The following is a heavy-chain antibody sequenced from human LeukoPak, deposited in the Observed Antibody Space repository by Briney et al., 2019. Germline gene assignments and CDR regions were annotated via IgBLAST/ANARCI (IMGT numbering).Heavy chain of an antibody. CDR2: FYIDGNT. Sequence: PSGTLCLTCAVSGVSISSSNWWSWVRQPPGRGLGWFSVFYIDGNTYYADSVRGRFTISRDNSKNTVYLQMNSLRAEDTALYYCGRGDGENFFDSWGQGTLVTVSS. J-gene: IGHJ4*02. V-gene: IGHV3-66*01. D-gene: IGHD5-24*01. CDR1: GVSISSSNW. CDR3: GRGDGENFFDS.